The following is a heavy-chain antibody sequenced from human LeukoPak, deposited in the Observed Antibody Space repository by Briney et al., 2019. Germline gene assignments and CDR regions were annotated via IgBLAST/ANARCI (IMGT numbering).Heavy chain of an antibody. CDR2: INHSGST. V-gene: IGHV4-34*01. Sequence: SETLSLTCAVYGGSFSGYYWSWIRQPPGKGLEWIGDINHSGSTNYNPSLKSRVTISVDTSKNQFSLKLSSVTAADTAVYYCARPRIAARRDAFDIWGQGTMVTVSS. CDR1: GGSFSGYY. J-gene: IGHJ3*02. CDR3: ARPRIAARRDAFDI. D-gene: IGHD6-6*01.